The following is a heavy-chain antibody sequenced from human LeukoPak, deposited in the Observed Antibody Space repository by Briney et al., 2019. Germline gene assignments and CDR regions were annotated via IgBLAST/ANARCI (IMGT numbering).Heavy chain of an antibody. CDR3: ARVRKAVAGTPSTFDY. Sequence: SETLSLTCAVYGGSFSGYCWSWIRQPPGKGLEWIGEINHSGSTNYNPSLKSRVTISVDTSKNQFSLKLSSVTAADTAVYYCARVRKAVAGTPSTFDYWGQGTLVTVSS. CDR2: INHSGST. CDR1: GGSFSGYC. D-gene: IGHD6-19*01. J-gene: IGHJ4*02. V-gene: IGHV4-34*01.